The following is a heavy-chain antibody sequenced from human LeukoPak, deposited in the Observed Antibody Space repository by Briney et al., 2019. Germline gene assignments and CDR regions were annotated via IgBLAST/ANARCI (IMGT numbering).Heavy chain of an antibody. V-gene: IGHV3-7*01. CDR3: ARVLGEGVYYYSGMDV. CDR1: GFTFNNYW. Sequence: PGGSLRLSCAGSGFTFNNYWMSWVRQAPGKGLEWVASIKQDGSEKYHVDSVKGRFTISRDYAKNSLYLQMNSLRAEDTAVYYCARVLGEGVYYYSGMDVWGQGTMVTVSS. D-gene: IGHD2-21*01. CDR2: IKQDGSEK. J-gene: IGHJ6*02.